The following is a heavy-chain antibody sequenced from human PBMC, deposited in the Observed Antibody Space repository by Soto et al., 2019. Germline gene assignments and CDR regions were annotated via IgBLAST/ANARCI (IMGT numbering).Heavy chain of an antibody. V-gene: IGHV4-39*01. CDR1: GGSISSSSYY. Sequence: QLQLQESGPGLVKPSETLSLTCTVSGGSISSSSYYWGWIRQPPGKGLEWIGSIYYSGSTYYNPSLKSRVTISVDTSKNQFSLKLSSVTAAGTAVYYCARPPSYSSSAGAFDIWGQGTMVTVSS. D-gene: IGHD6-6*01. CDR3: ARPPSYSSSAGAFDI. CDR2: IYYSGST. J-gene: IGHJ3*02.